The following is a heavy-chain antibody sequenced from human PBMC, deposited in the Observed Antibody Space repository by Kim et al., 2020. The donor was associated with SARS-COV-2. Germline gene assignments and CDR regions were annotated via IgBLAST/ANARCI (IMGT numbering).Heavy chain of an antibody. Sequence: GGSLRLSCAASGFTFSSYAMHWVRQAPGKGLEWVAAISYDGSNKYYADSVKGRFTISRDNSKNTLYLQMNSLRAEDTAVYYCARVDCSGGSCYFPYYYYGMDVWGQGTTVTVSS. CDR1: GFTFSSYA. V-gene: IGHV3-30*04. CDR2: ISYDGSNK. J-gene: IGHJ6*02. CDR3: ARVDCSGGSCYFPYYYYGMDV. D-gene: IGHD2-15*01.